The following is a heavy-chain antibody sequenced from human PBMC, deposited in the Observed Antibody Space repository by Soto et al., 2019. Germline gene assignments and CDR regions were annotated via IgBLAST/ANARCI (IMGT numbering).Heavy chain of an antibody. J-gene: IGHJ6*03. Sequence: TSETLSLTCTVSGGSISSSSYYWGWIRQPPGKGLEWIGSIYYSGSTYYNPSLKSRVTISVDTSKNQFSLKLSSVTAADTAVYYCARHHGYYDILTGYPPLYYYSYLDVWGKGTTVTVSS. CDR1: GGSISSSSYY. CDR2: IYYSGST. CDR3: ARHHGYYDILTGYPPLYYYSYLDV. V-gene: IGHV4-39*01. D-gene: IGHD3-9*01.